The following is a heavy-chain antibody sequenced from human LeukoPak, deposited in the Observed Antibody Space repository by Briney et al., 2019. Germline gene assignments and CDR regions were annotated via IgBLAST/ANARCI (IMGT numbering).Heavy chain of an antibody. Sequence: SETLSLTCAVYGGSFSGYYWSWIRQPPGKGLEWIGEINHSGSTNYNPSLKSRVTISVDTSKNQFSLKLSSVTAAGTAVYYCARGKGTCSSTSCYGGDYWGQGTLVTVSS. V-gene: IGHV4-34*01. CDR2: INHSGST. D-gene: IGHD2-2*01. J-gene: IGHJ4*02. CDR3: ARGKGTCSSTSCYGGDY. CDR1: GGSFSGYY.